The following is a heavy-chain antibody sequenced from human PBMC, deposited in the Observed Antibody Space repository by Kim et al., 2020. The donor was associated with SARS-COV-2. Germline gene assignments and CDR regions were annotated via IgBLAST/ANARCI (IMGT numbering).Heavy chain of an antibody. V-gene: IGHV4-59*08. D-gene: IGHD3-10*01. Sequence: TPSLKRRVTISVDTSKNQFSLKLSSVTAADTAVYYCARHYYGSGSYFDYWGQGTLVTVSS. J-gene: IGHJ4*02. CDR3: ARHYYGSGSYFDY.